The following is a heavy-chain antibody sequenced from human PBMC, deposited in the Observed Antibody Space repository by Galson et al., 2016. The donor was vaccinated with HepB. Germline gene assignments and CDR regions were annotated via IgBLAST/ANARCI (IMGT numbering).Heavy chain of an antibody. V-gene: IGHV4-4*07. CDR3: AKFSLYYFDS. CDR1: GGSISSYY. Sequence: ETLSLTCTVSGGSISSYYWSWIRQPAGKGLEWIGRVYPSGSTYYNPSLKSRVTMSVAMSKNQFSLNLSSVTGADTAVYYCAKFSLYYFDSWGQGRLVTVSS. CDR2: VYPSGST. J-gene: IGHJ4*02. D-gene: IGHD2-8*01.